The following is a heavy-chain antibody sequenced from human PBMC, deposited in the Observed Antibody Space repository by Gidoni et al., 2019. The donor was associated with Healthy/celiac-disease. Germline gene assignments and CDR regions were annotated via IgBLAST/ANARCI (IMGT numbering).Heavy chain of an antibody. CDR1: GGSFSGYY. J-gene: IGHJ4*02. CDR2: INHRGST. CDR3: ARYCYGFRGWRY. D-gene: IGHD5-18*01. Sequence: QVQLLQWGAGLLKPPETLSLTCAVYGGSFSGYYWSWILQPPGKGLEWIGEINHRGSTNYNPSLKSRVTISVDTSKNQFSLKLSSVTAAETAVYYCARYCYGFRGWRYGGQGTLVTVSS. V-gene: IGHV4-34*01.